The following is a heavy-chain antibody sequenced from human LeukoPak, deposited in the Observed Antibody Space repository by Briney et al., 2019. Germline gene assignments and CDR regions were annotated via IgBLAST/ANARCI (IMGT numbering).Heavy chain of an antibody. D-gene: IGHD2-21*02. V-gene: IGHV3-43*02. J-gene: IGHJ4*02. CDR2: ISGDGGST. Sequence: GGSLRLSCAASGFTFDDYAMHWVRQAPGKGLEWVSLISGDGGSTYYADSVKGRFTISRDNSKNSPYLQMNSLRTEDTALYYCAKVGLGYCGGDCYRPYYFDYWGQGTLVTVSS. CDR3: AKVGLGYCGGDCYRPYYFDY. CDR1: GFTFDDYA.